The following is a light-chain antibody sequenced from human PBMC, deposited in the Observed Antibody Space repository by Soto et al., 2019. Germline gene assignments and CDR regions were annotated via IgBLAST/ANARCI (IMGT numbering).Light chain of an antibody. J-gene: IGLJ1*01. CDR1: SSNIGAYDD. CDR3: TSFTSTSNYV. Sequence: HYVRTHPPSLSWSPGQSVTISCTGTSSNIGAYDDVSWFQQQPGKAPKLMISEVNNRPSGVSDRFAGSKSGNTASLTISGLHPEEEADYYCTSFTSTSNYVFGTGTKVTVL. CDR2: EVN. V-gene: IGLV2-14*01.